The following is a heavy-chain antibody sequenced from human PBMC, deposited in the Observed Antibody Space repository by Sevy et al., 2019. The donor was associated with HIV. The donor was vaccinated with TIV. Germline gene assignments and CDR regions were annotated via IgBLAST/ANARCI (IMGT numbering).Heavy chain of an antibody. J-gene: IGHJ4*02. V-gene: IGHV3-7*03. D-gene: IGHD6-25*01. CDR2: VKQDGSEK. Sequence: GGSLRLSCAASGFTFSSYWMSWVRQAPGKGLEWVANVKQDGSEKYYVDSVKGRFTISRDNAKNSLYLQMSSLRAEDTAVYYCARERWRGIAAADYWGQGTLVTVSS. CDR3: ARERWRGIAAADY. CDR1: GFTFSSYW.